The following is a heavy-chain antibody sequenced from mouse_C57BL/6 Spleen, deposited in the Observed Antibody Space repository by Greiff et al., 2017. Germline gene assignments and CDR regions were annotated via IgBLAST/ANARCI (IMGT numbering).Heavy chain of an antibody. V-gene: IGHV1-64*01. CDR3: ARSSTMVTTRNFDY. D-gene: IGHD2-2*01. J-gene: IGHJ2*01. CDR2: IHPNRGST. CDR1: GYTFTSYW. Sequence: QVQLQQPGAELVKPGASVKLSCKASGYTFTSYWMNWVKQRPGQGLEWIGMIHPNRGSTNYNEKFKSKDTLTVDKSSSTAYMQLSSLTSEDSAVYYCARSSTMVTTRNFDYWGQGTTLTVSS.